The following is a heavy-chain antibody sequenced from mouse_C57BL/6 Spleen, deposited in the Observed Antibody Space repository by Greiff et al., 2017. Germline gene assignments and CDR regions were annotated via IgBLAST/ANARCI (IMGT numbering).Heavy chain of an antibody. CDR3: TRPCKNYYAMDY. Sequence: QVHVKQSGAELVRPGASVTLSCKASGYTFTDYEMHWVKQTPVHGLEWIGAIDPETGGTAYNQKFKGKAILTADKSSSTAYMELRSLTSEDSAVYYCTRPCKNYYAMDYWGQGTSVTVSS. J-gene: IGHJ4*01. CDR2: IDPETGGT. CDR1: GYTFTDYE. V-gene: IGHV1-15*01.